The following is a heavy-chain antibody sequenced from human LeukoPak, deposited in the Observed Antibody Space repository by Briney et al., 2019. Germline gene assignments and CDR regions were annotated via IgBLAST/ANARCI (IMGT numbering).Heavy chain of an antibody. D-gene: IGHD2-2*01. CDR2: IYYSGST. J-gene: IGHJ3*02. V-gene: IGHV4-39*07. CDR1: GGSISSSSYY. Sequence: SETLSLTCTVSGGSISSSSYYWGWIRQPPGKGLEWIGSIYYSGSTYCNPSLKSRVTISVDTSKNQFSLKLSSVTAADTAVYYCARDKRGCSSTSCHQQAFDIWGQGTMVTVSS. CDR3: ARDKRGCSSTSCHQQAFDI.